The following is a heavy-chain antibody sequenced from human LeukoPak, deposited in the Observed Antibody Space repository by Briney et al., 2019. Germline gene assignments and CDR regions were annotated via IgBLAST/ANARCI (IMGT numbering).Heavy chain of an antibody. V-gene: IGHV3-11*01. Sequence: GGSLRLSCAASGFTFSDYYMSWIRQAPGKGLEWVSYISSSGSTIYYADSVKGRFTISRDNAKNSLYLQMNSLRAEDTAVYYCAIGREGNMAWGDGMDVWGQGTTVTVSS. J-gene: IGHJ6*02. D-gene: IGHD3-16*01. CDR3: AIGREGNMAWGDGMDV. CDR2: ISSSGSTI. CDR1: GFTFSDYY.